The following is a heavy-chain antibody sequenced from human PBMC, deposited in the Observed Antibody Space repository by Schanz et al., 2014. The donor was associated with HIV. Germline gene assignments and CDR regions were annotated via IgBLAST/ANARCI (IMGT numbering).Heavy chain of an antibody. CDR2: MTTNDRI. Sequence: EVQLLESGGGLVQPGGSLRLSCAASGFTFSNYAMTWVRQAPGKGLEWVSVMTTNDRIYYADSVKGRFTISRDNAKNSLYLQMNSLRFADTAVYYCVRGDTVFEYWGQGTLVTVSS. D-gene: IGHD5-18*01. V-gene: IGHV3-48*04. CDR3: VRGDTVFEY. CDR1: GFTFSNYA. J-gene: IGHJ4*02.